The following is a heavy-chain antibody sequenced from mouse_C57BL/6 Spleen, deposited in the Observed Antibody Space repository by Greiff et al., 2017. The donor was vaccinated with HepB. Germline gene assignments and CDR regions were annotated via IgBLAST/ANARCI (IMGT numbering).Heavy chain of an antibody. D-gene: IGHD1-1*02. CDR2: IYPRDGST. J-gene: IGHJ1*03. CDR3: AGWKIPCGCDWYFDV. CDR1: GYTFTDHT. Sequence: VQLQQSGAELVKPGASVKISCKVSGYTFTDHTIHWMKQRPEQGLEWIGYIYPRDGSTKYNEKFKGKATLTADTSSSTAYMQLSSLTSEDSAVYFCAGWKIPCGCDWYFDVWGTGTTVTVSS. V-gene: IGHV1-78*01.